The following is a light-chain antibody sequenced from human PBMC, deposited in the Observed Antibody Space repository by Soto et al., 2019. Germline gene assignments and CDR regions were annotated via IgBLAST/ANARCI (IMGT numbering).Light chain of an antibody. Sequence: QSALTQPASVSGSPGQSITISCTGTSSDVGGYTYVSWYQQHPGKAPKLMIYQVSNRPSGVSNRFSGSKSGNTASLTLSGLQTEDEADYYCSSYTNSNTRVFGGGTKVTVL. CDR1: SSDVGGYTY. CDR3: SSYTNSNTRV. V-gene: IGLV2-14*01. CDR2: QVS. J-gene: IGLJ3*02.